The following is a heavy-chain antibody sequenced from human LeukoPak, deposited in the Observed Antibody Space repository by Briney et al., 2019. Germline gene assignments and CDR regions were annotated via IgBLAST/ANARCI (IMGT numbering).Heavy chain of an antibody. D-gene: IGHD3-22*01. CDR2: ISATGGTT. J-gene: IGHJ6*03. V-gene: IGHV3-23*01. Sequence: PGGSLRLSCAASGFTFSSYGMSWVRQAPGKGLEWVSAISATGGTTYYADSVKGRFTISRDNSKNTLYLQMNSLRAEDTAIYYCARTYYFDSSGYYSEGNYYYYFMDLWGKGTTVTVSS. CDR3: ARTYYFDSSGYYSEGNYYYYFMDL. CDR1: GFTFSSYG.